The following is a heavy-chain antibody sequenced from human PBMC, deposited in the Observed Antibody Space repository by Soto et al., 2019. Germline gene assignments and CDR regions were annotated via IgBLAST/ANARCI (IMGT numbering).Heavy chain of an antibody. CDR2: TYIGGST. J-gene: IGHJ4*02. Sequence: SETLSLTCTVSGASFTDGSLFWGWIRQSPGKGVEWIGYTYIGGSTYYNPSLRSRVTISVDTSKNQFSLKLSSVTAADTAVYYCARVTYYYDSSGYYYPNYYFDYWGQGTLVTVSS. CDR1: GASFTDGSLF. V-gene: IGHV4-61*01. D-gene: IGHD3-22*01. CDR3: ARVTYYYDSSGYYYPNYYFDY.